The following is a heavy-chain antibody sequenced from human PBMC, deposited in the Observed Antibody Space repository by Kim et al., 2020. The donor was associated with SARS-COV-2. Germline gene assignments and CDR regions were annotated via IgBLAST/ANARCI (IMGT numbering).Heavy chain of an antibody. CDR3: ARGGEDFQWGGDFDH. CDR2: IKQDSNEK. Sequence: GGSLRLSCETSGFTFSRLWMSWVRQAPGKGLEWVATIKQDSNEKYYVDSVRGRFTISRDNAKSSLSLQMNNLRAEDTAVYYCARGGEDFQWGGDFDHWG. D-gene: IGHD1-26*01. V-gene: IGHV3-7*03. J-gene: IGHJ4*01. CDR1: GFTFSRLW.